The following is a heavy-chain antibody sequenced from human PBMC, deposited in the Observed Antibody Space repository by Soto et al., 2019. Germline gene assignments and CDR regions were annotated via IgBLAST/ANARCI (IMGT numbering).Heavy chain of an antibody. CDR2: IFSNDER. D-gene: IGHD2-15*01. Sequence: QVTLKESGPVLVKPTEPLTLTCTVSGFSLSNAGMGVSWIRQPPGKALEWLAHIFSNDERRFSTSLKNRLTISKDTFNSQVVLIMTNRDRVDTATYYCAQTEDGGRSRTPAGWFDAWGQGTLVTVSS. CDR3: AQTEDGGRSRTPAGWFDA. J-gene: IGHJ5*02. CDR1: GFSLSNAGMG. V-gene: IGHV2-26*01.